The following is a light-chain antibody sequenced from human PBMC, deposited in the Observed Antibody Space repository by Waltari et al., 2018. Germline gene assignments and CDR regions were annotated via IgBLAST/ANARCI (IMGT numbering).Light chain of an antibody. CDR2: AAS. CDR3: QQDYTTPYS. CDR1: QGINIE. V-gene: IGKV1-27*01. Sequence: DIQMTQSPSSLSASVGDRVTVTCWASQGINIELSWYQQKPGKAPTLLIYAASSLQTGVSSRFSGSGSGTDFTLTISRLQPEDVATYYCQQDYTTPYSFGQGTKVEIK. J-gene: IGKJ2*03.